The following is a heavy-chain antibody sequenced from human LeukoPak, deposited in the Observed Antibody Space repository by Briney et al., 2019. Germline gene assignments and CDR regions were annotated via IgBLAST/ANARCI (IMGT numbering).Heavy chain of an antibody. J-gene: IGHJ6*03. V-gene: IGHV1-46*01. CDR3: ARSRDDILTGYIYYYYMDV. CDR1: GYTFTSYY. Sequence: ASVKVSCKASGYTFTSYYMHWVRQAPGHGLEWMGIINPSGGSTSYAQKFQGRVTMTRDTSTSTVYMELSSLRSEDTAVYYCARSRDDILTGYIYYYYMDVWGKGTTVTVSS. CDR2: INPSGGST. D-gene: IGHD3-9*01.